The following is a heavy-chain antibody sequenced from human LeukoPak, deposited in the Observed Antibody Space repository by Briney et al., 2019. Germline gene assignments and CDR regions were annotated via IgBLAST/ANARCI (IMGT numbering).Heavy chain of an antibody. CDR3: AKGSYYDSSGSFYFDY. D-gene: IGHD3-22*01. Sequence: PGGSLRLSCAASGFTVSSSYAMSWVRQAPGQGLGWVSGIRGSGDNTYYADSVKGRFTISRDNSKNTLYVQVNSLGTEDTAAYYCAKGSYYDSSGSFYFDYWGQGTLVTVSS. J-gene: IGHJ4*02. V-gene: IGHV3-23*01. CDR1: GFTVSSSYA. CDR2: IRGSGDNT.